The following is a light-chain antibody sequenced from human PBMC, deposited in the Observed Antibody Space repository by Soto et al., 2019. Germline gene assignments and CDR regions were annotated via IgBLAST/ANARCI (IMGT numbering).Light chain of an antibody. J-gene: IGLJ1*01. CDR2: EVS. CDR3: SSYAGSNNYV. CDR1: SSDVGGYNY. Sequence: HSVLNQAPPASGSPGQSVTISCTGNSSDVGGYNYVSWYQQHPGKAPKLMIYEVSKRPSGVPDRFSGSKSGNTASLTVSGLQAEDEADYYCSSYAGSNNYVFGTGTKVTVL. V-gene: IGLV2-8*01.